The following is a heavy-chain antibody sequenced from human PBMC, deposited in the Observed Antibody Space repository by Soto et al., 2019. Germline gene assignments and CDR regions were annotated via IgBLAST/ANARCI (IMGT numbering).Heavy chain of an antibody. Sequence: PGGSLRLSWAASGFTFSNYAMHWVRQAQGKGLEWVAVISYDGSNKYYADSVKGRFTISRDNSKNTLYLQMNSLRAEDTAVYYCAREGPQRVAATNYYGMDVWGQGTTVTAP. CDR3: AREGPQRVAATNYYGMDV. J-gene: IGHJ6*02. D-gene: IGHD2-15*01. CDR1: GFTFSNYA. CDR2: ISYDGSNK. V-gene: IGHV3-30-3*01.